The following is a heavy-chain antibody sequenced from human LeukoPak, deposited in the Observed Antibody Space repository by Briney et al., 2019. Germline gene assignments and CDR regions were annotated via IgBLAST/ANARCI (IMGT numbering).Heavy chain of an antibody. CDR1: GGSIRNYY. V-gene: IGHV4-59*01. Sequence: SETLSLTCTVSGGSIRNYYWSWIRQPPGKGLEWIGYIFYSGSTNYNPSLKSRVTISVDTSKNQFSLKLRSVAAADTAVYYCARVYYSSSYDYWYFDLWGRGTLVTVSS. D-gene: IGHD6-13*01. CDR3: ARVYYSSSYDYWYFDL. J-gene: IGHJ2*01. CDR2: IFYSGST.